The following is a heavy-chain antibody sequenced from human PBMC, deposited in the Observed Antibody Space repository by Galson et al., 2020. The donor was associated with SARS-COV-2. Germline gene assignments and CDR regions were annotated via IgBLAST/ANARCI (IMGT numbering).Heavy chain of an antibody. J-gene: IGHJ5*02. D-gene: IGHD3-22*01. CDR3: ARSSYYYDSSGYYDWFDP. CDR1: GYSFTSYW. CDR2: IYPGAPDT. Sequence: GESLQISCKGSGYSFTSYWNGWVRQMPGKGLEWMGIIYPGAPDTRYSPSFQGQVTISADKSISTAYLQWSSLKASDTAMYYCARSSYYYDSSGYYDWFDPWGQGTLVTVSS. V-gene: IGHV5-51*01.